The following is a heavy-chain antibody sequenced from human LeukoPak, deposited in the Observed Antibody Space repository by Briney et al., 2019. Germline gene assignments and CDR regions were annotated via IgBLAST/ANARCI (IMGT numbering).Heavy chain of an antibody. V-gene: IGHV6-1*01. J-gene: IGHJ4*02. CDR2: TSYRSKWYN. D-gene: IGHD1-26*01. Sequence: SQTLSLTCAISGDSVSSNSVAWNWIRQSPSRGLEWLGRTSYRSKWYNNYAVSVKSRITINPDTSRNQFSLQLKSVTPEDTAVYYCARWDHGTAYSDSWGQGTLVTVSS. CDR1: GDSVSSNSVA. CDR3: ARWDHGTAYSDS.